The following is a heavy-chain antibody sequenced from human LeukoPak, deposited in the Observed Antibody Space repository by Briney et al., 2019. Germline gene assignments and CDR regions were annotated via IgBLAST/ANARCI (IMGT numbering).Heavy chain of an antibody. J-gene: IGHJ4*02. Sequence: GGSLRLSCAASGFTFDDYAMHWVRQAPGKGLEWVSLISGDGGSTYYTDSVKGRFTVSRDNAKNTLYLQMNGLRDDDTAVYYCGGYGDYVYWGQGTLVTVSS. V-gene: IGHV3-43*02. CDR3: GGYGDYVY. CDR1: GFTFDDYA. CDR2: ISGDGGST. D-gene: IGHD4-17*01.